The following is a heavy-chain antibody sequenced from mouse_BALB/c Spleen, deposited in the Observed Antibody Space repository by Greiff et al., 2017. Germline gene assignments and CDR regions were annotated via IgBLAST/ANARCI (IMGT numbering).Heavy chain of an antibody. D-gene: IGHD1-2*01. CDR3: ASSLLRLPFDY. CDR1: GFNIKDTY. V-gene: IGHV14-3*02. J-gene: IGHJ2*01. CDR2: IDPANGNT. Sequence: EVQLQQSGAELVKPGASVKLSCTASGFNIKDTYMHWVKQRPEQGLEWIGRIDPANGNTKYDPKFQGKATITADTSSNTAYLQLSSLTSEDTAVYYCASSLLRLPFDYWGQGTTLTVSS.